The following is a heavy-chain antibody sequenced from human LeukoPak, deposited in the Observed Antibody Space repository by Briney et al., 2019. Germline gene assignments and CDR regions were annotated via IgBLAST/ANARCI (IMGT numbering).Heavy chain of an antibody. V-gene: IGHV1-2*06. CDR1: GYTFTGYY. CDR3: ARDRLGNYYLFDF. CDR2: INPDSGDT. D-gene: IGHD1-26*01. J-gene: IGHJ4*02. Sequence: ASVKVSCKASGYTFTGYYMHWVRQAPGQGLEWMGRINPDSGDTNYAQKFQGRVTMTRDTSINTAYMELSRLTYDDTAVYYCARDRLGNYYLFDFWGQGTLVTVSS.